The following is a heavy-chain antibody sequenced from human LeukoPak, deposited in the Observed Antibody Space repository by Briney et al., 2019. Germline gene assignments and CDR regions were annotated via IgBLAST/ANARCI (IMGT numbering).Heavy chain of an antibody. Sequence: PSGGSLRLSCAASGFTFSSYAMSWVRQAPGKGLEWVSAISGSGGSTYYADSVKGRFTISRDNSKNTLYLQMNSLRAEDTAVYYCAKTLNTYYYGSGSYEYDPWGQGTLVTVSS. CDR3: AKTLNTYYYGSGSYEYDP. J-gene: IGHJ5*02. D-gene: IGHD3-10*01. V-gene: IGHV3-23*01. CDR1: GFTFSSYA. CDR2: ISGSGGST.